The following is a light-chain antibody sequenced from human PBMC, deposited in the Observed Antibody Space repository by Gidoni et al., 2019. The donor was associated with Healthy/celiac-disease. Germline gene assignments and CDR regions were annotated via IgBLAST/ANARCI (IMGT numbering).Light chain of an antibody. V-gene: IGKV1-9*01. J-gene: IGKJ2*01. Sequence: DIQLTQSPSFLSASVGDRVTITCRASQGISSYLAWYQQKPGKAPKLLIYAASTLQSGVPSRFSGSGSGTEFTLTISSLQPEDVATYYCQQLNSYPPTYTFGQGTKLEIK. CDR2: AAS. CDR1: QGISSY. CDR3: QQLNSYPPTYT.